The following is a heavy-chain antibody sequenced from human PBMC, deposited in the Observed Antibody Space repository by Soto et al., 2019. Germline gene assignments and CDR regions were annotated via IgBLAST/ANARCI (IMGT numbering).Heavy chain of an antibody. CDR3: ARQMGIRGWGWFDP. J-gene: IGHJ5*02. CDR1: GGSVSSGSYY. D-gene: IGHD3-16*01. CDR2: IYYSGST. Sequence: QVQLQESGPGLVKPSETLSLTCTVSGGSVSSGSYYWSWIRQPPGKGLEWIGYIYYSGSTNYNPSLKSRVTISVDTSKNQFSLKLSSVTAADTAVYYCARQMGIRGWGWFDPWGQGTLVTVSS. V-gene: IGHV4-61*01.